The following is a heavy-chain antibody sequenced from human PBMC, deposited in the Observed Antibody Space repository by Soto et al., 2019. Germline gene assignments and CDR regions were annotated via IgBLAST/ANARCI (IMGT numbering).Heavy chain of an antibody. CDR3: ARHEHYTVTAYYFDY. D-gene: IGHD4-4*01. CDR1: GGSISSYY. CDR2: IYYSGST. Sequence: PSETLSLTCTVSGGSISSYYWSWIRQPPGKGLEWIGYIYYSGSTNYNPSLKSRVTISVDTSKNQFSLKLSSVTAADTAVYYCARHEHYTVTAYYFDYWGQGTLVTVSS. J-gene: IGHJ4*02. V-gene: IGHV4-59*08.